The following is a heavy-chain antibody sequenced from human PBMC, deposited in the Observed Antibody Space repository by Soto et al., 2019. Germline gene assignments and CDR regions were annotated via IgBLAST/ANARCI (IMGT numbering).Heavy chain of an antibody. CDR2: IYYSGST. V-gene: IGHV4-59*01. D-gene: IGHD4-17*01. J-gene: IGHJ2*01. CDR3: ARATYGDCYFDL. CDR1: GGSISSNY. Sequence: QVQLQESGPGLVKPSETLSLTCTVSGGSISSNYWSWIRQPPGKGLEWIGYIYYSGSTNYNPSLRRRVTLSVETSKKQIYSKLNYVTAAETAVYFCARATYGDCYFDLWGRGTLVTVSS.